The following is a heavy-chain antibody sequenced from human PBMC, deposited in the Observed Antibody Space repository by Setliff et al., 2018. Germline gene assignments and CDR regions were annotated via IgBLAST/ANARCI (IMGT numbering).Heavy chain of an antibody. CDR3: ARSFNSGFYHQRDAYDI. V-gene: IGHV1-46*01. CDR2: INPGGGST. Sequence: ASVKVSCKAAGYTFVRYYMYWVRQAPGQGLEWMGTINPGGGSTSYAERFQGRVTMTRDTSTSTIYMEMYSLTSEDTAVYFCARSFNSGFYHQRDAYDIWGQGTLVTV. D-gene: IGHD5-12*01. J-gene: IGHJ3*02. CDR1: GYTFVRYY.